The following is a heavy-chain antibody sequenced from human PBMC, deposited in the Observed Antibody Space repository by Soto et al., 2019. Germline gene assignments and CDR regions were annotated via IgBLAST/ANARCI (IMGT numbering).Heavy chain of an antibody. J-gene: IGHJ3*02. Sequence: QVQLVQSGAEVKKPGSSVKVSCKASGGTFSSYAISWVRQAPGQGLEWMGGIIPIFGTANYAQKFQGRVTITADESTSTAYMELSSLRYEDTAVYYCAREDIVVVVAATWGAFDIWGQGTMVTVSS. D-gene: IGHD2-15*01. V-gene: IGHV1-69*01. CDR2: IIPIFGTA. CDR3: AREDIVVVVAATWGAFDI. CDR1: GGTFSSYA.